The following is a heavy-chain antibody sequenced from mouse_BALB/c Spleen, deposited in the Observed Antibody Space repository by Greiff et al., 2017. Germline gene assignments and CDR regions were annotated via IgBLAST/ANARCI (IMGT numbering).Heavy chain of an antibody. V-gene: IGHV5-4*02. CDR3: ARLYDSSMDY. Sequence: DVKLVESGGGLVKPGGSLKLSCAASGFTFSDYYMYWVRQTPEKRLEWVATISDGGSYTYYPDSVKGRFTISRDNAKNNLYLQMSSLKSEDTAMYYCARLYDSSMDYWGQGTSVTVSS. J-gene: IGHJ4*01. CDR2: ISDGGSYT. CDR1: GFTFSDYY. D-gene: IGHD2-3*01.